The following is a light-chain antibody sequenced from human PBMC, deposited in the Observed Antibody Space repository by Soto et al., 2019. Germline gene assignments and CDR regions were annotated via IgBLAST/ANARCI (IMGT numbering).Light chain of an antibody. V-gene: IGLV2-14*01. CDR3: YSYTTSSTYV. CDR2: HVS. Sequence: QSALTQPASVSGSPGQSITISCTGTSSDVGGYNYVSWYQQHPAKVPKLMIYHVSNRPSGVSDRFSGSKSGNTASLTISGLQAEDEGDYYCYSYTTSSTYVFGTGTKV. J-gene: IGLJ1*01. CDR1: SSDVGGYNY.